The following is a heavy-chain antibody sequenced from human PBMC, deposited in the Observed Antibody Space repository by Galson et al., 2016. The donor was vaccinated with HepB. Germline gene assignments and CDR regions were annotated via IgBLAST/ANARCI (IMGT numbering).Heavy chain of an antibody. J-gene: IGHJ1*01. CDR3: AKGVALWYSSGWGERYFQH. Sequence: SLRLSCAAAGFTVSDNHVTWIRQAPGKGLECVSVIFGRGNTYYADSVEGRFTISRDNKKNSLYLQMNSLRAEDTALYYCAKGVALWYSSGWGERYFQHWGQGTLVTVSS. D-gene: IGHD6-19*01. CDR1: GFTVSDNH. V-gene: IGHV3-53*05. CDR2: IFGRGNT.